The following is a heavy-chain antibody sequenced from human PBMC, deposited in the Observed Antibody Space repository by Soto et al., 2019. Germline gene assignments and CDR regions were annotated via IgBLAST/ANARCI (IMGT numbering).Heavy chain of an antibody. Sequence: GGSLRLSCTASGFTFGDYAMSWFRQAPGKGLEWVGFIRSKAYGGTTEYAASVKGRFTISRDDSKSIAYLQMNSLKTEDTAVYYCTRVSNCGGDCYIYYYYGMDVWGQGTTVTVSS. CDR1: GFTFGDYA. V-gene: IGHV3-49*03. D-gene: IGHD2-21*02. CDR2: IRSKAYGGTT. J-gene: IGHJ6*02. CDR3: TRVSNCGGDCYIYYYYGMDV.